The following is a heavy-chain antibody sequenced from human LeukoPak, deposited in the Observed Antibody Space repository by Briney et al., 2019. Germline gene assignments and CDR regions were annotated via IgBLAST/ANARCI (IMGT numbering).Heavy chain of an antibody. Sequence: GESLKISCKGSGYSFTSYWIGWVRQMPGKGLEWMGIIYPGDSDTRYSPSFQGQVTISADKSISSAYLQWSSLKASDTAMYYCARGLVEDYGPSHYFDYWGQGTLVTVSS. J-gene: IGHJ4*02. CDR2: IYPGDSDT. CDR3: ARGLVEDYGPSHYFDY. D-gene: IGHD4-17*01. V-gene: IGHV5-51*01. CDR1: GYSFTSYW.